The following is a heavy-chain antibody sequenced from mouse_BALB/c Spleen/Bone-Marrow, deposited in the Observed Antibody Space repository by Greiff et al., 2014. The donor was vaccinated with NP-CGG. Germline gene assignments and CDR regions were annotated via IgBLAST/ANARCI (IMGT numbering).Heavy chain of an antibody. V-gene: IGHV5-9-2*01. J-gene: IGHJ3*01. Sequence: EVKLVESGGGLVKSGGSLKLSCAASGFTFNSYGMSWVRQTPEKRLEWVATISGGGSYTFYPDSVKGRFTISRDNAKNNLYLQLSSLRSEDTALYYCARHAYYDQTEVSFVYWGQGTLATVSA. CDR2: ISGGGSYT. CDR1: GFTFNSYG. D-gene: IGHD2-4*01. CDR3: ARHAYYDQTEVSFVY.